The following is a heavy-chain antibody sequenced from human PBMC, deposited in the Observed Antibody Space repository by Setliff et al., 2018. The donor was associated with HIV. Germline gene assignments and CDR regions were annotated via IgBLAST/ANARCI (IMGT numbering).Heavy chain of an antibody. D-gene: IGHD1-26*01. CDR2: IIASGGTT. CDR1: GESFSGYY. Sequence: ETLSLTCAVYGESFSGYYWSWIRQPPGKGLEWVSTIIASGGTTYYADSVKGRFTISRDNSKNTLWLQMNSLRAEDTAVYYCAKDIGGGVGAYWYFDLWGRGTLVTVSS. V-gene: IGHV3-23*01. J-gene: IGHJ2*01. CDR3: AKDIGGGVGAYWYFDL.